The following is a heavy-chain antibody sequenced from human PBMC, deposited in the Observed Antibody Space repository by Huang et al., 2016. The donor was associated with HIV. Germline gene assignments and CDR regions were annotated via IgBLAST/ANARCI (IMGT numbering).Heavy chain of an antibody. CDR2: IIHSGGA. J-gene: IGHJ6*02. D-gene: IGHD3-3*01. CDR3: ARVPTPSYYDFWSVSPSHEDVYYYNMDV. Sequence: QVQLQQWGAGVLKPSETLSLTCAVYVGPFNNYYWSWVRQLPGRRLGWIWEIIHSGGANDNPARKSRVSMSIDPSKKQFALRWTAVTAEDMAVYYCARVPTPSYYDFWSVSPSHEDVYYYNMDVWGQGTTVIVSS. CDR1: VGPFNNYY. V-gene: IGHV4-34*02.